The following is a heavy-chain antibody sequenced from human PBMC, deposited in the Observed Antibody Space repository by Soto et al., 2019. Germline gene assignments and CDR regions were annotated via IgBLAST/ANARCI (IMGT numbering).Heavy chain of an antibody. CDR2: IYHSGST. CDR3: ARIPSP. D-gene: IGHD2-21*01. Sequence: SETLSLTCAVSGGSISSGGYSWSWIRQPPGKGLEWIGYIYHSGSTYYNSSLKSRVTISVDRSKNQFSLKLSSVTAADTAVYYCARIPSPWGQGTLVTVLL. CDR1: GGSISSGGYS. J-gene: IGHJ5*02. V-gene: IGHV4-30-2*01.